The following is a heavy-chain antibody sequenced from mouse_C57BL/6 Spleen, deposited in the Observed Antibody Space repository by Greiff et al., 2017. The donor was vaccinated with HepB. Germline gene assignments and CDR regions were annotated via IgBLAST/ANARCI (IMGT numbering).Heavy chain of an antibody. CDR3: ASPVLCGSSSWFAY. CDR2: IYPGSGST. CDR1: GYTFTSYW. Sequence: QVQLQQPGAELVKPGASVKMSCKASGYTFTSYWITWVKQRPGQGLEWIGDIYPGSGSTNYNEKFKSKATLTVDTSSSTAYMQLSSLTSEDSAVYYCASPVLCGSSSWFAYWGQGTLVTVSA. D-gene: IGHD1-1*01. V-gene: IGHV1-55*01. J-gene: IGHJ3*01.